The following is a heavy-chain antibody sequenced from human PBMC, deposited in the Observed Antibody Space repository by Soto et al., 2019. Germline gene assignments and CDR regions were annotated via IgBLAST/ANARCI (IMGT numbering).Heavy chain of an antibody. CDR2: INSDGSST. V-gene: IGHV3-74*01. J-gene: IGHJ6*03. Sequence: GGSLRLSCAASGFTFSSYWMHWVRQAPGKGLVWVSRINSDGSSTSYADSVKGRFTISRDNAKNTLYLQMNSLRAEDTAVYYCARDGSSTPLSYYYYMDVWGKGTTVTVSS. D-gene: IGHD2-2*01. CDR3: ARDGSSTPLSYYYYMDV. CDR1: GFTFSSYW.